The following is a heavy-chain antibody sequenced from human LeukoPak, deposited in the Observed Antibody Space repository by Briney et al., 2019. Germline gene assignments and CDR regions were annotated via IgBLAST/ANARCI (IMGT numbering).Heavy chain of an antibody. V-gene: IGHV3-48*01. J-gene: IGHJ3*02. CDR3: ARDGPLPFDAFDI. Sequence: GGSLRLSCAASGFTFSSYSMNWVRQAPGKGLEWVSYISSSSSTIYYADSVKGRFTISRDNAKNSLYLQMNSLRAEDTAVYYCARDGPLPFDAFDIWGQGTMVTVSS. CDR2: ISSSSSTI. CDR1: GFTFSSYS.